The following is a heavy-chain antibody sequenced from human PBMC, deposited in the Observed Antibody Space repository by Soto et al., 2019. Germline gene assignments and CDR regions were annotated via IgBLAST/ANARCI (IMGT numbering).Heavy chain of an antibody. J-gene: IGHJ4*02. V-gene: IGHV3-33*01. CDR2: IWYDGITK. CDR1: GLTFSNYG. D-gene: IGHD3-10*01. Sequence: QEQLVESGGGVVQPGTSLRLSCAASGLTFSNYGMHWVRQAPGKGLEWVAVIWYDGITKFYADSVQGRFSISRDNSKNTLYLQMYSLTAEDTAVYFCATVDNYYGSAFWGQGTLVTVSP. CDR3: ATVDNYYGSAF.